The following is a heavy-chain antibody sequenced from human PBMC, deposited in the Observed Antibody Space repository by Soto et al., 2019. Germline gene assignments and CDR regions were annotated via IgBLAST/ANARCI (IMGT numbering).Heavy chain of an antibody. CDR1: TNTFSKYA. Sequence: QVQLVQSGDEVKKTGASVKVSCKASTNTFSKYAISWVRQAPGQGLVWMGWISGYNGNTNYVQKFPDRVTMTRDTSTSTAYMELRNLEYDDTAVYDCASMPLLWFGGDGMDVWGQWTTVTVSS. CDR3: ASMPLLWFGGDGMDV. D-gene: IGHD3-10*01. CDR2: ISGYNGNT. V-gene: IGHV1-18*01. J-gene: IGHJ6*02.